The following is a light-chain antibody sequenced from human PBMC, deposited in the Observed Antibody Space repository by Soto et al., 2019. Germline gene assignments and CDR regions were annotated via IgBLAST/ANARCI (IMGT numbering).Light chain of an antibody. J-gene: IGKJ4*01. CDR3: QQHNNWPLT. CDR1: QSVSSN. CDR2: GAS. Sequence: EIVMTQSPATLSVSPGERATLSCRASQSVSSNLAWYQQKPGQAPRLLVYGASTRATGIPARFSGSWSGTQFTLTISRLQSEDFAVYYCQQHNNWPLTFGGGTKVEIK. V-gene: IGKV3-15*01.